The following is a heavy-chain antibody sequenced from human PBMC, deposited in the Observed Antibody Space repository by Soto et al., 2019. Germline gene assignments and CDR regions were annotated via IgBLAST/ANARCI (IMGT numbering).Heavy chain of an antibody. V-gene: IGHV1-69*01. J-gene: IGHJ3*02. CDR1: GGTFSSYA. CDR3: ASTYCSGGSCHMDAFDI. CDR2: IIPIFGTA. D-gene: IGHD2-15*01. Sequence: QVQLVQSGAEVKKPGSSVKVSCKASGGTFSSYAISWVRQAPGQGLEWMGGIIPIFGTANYAQKFQGRVTITADESTSTAYMELSSLRSEDTAVYYCASTYCSGGSCHMDAFDIGGQGTMVTVSS.